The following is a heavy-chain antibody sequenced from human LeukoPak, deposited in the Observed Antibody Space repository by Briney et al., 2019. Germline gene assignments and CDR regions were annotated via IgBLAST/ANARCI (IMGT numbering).Heavy chain of an antibody. CDR3: ARGVTWFGEIDY. CDR2: INHSGST. CDR1: GGSFSGYY. Sequence: SETLSLTCAVYGGSFSGYYWSWIRQPPGKGLEWIGEINHSGSTNYNPSRKSRVTISVDTSKNQFSLKLSSVTAADTAVYYCARGVTWFGEIDYWGQGTLVSVSS. D-gene: IGHD3-10*01. V-gene: IGHV4-34*01. J-gene: IGHJ4*02.